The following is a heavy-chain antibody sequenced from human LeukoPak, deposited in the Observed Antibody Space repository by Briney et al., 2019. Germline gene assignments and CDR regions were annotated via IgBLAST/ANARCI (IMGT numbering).Heavy chain of an antibody. CDR3: TRDTIGSLDY. J-gene: IGHJ4*02. V-gene: IGHV3-7*01. CDR1: GFTFANSW. D-gene: IGHD1-26*01. CDR2: IKQDGSTK. Sequence: GGSLRLSCAASGFTFANSWMAWVRQAPGKGLEWVANIKQDGSTKHYADSLKGRFTISRDNPKNSLFLQMNNLRADDTAIYYCTRDTIGSLDYWGQGILVSVAS.